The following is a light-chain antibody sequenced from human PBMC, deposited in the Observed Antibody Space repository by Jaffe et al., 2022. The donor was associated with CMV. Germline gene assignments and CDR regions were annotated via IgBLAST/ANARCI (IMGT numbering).Light chain of an antibody. CDR3: QVWDSRAVV. J-gene: IGLJ2*01. Sequence: SYELTQPPSVSVSPGQTSSITCSGDNLGDKYPCWYQQKPGQSPVMVIYYTNKRPSGIPERFSGSKSGNTATLTIIGTQALDEADYYCQVWDSRAVVFGGGTKLTVL. V-gene: IGLV3-1*01. CDR2: YTN. CDR1: NLGDKY.